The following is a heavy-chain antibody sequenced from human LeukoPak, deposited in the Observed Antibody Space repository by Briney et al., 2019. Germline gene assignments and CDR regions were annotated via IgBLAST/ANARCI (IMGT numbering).Heavy chain of an antibody. J-gene: IGHJ4*02. CDR2: INPNSGDT. CDR3: ARTDSGWYPYFDY. V-gene: IGHV1-2*02. Sequence: ASVKVSCKASGYTFTGYYLHWVRQAPGQGLEWMGWINPNSGDTNYAQKFQGRVTMTRDTSISTAYMELSKLRCVDTAVYYCARTDSGWYPYFDYWGQGTLVTVSS. D-gene: IGHD6-19*01. CDR1: GYTFTGYY.